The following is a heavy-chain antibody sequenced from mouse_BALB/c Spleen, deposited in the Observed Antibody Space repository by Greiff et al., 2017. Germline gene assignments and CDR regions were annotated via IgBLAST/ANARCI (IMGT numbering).Heavy chain of an antibody. CDR1: GYTFTSYW. CDR3: TRGTPSWFAY. Sequence: QQPGSELVRPGASVKLSCKASGYTFTSYWMHWVKQRPGQGLEWIGNIYPGSGSTNYDEKFKSKATLTVDTSSSTAYMQLSSLTSEDSAVYYCTRGTPSWFAYWGQGTLVTVSA. V-gene: IGHV1S22*01. CDR2: IYPGSGST. J-gene: IGHJ3*01.